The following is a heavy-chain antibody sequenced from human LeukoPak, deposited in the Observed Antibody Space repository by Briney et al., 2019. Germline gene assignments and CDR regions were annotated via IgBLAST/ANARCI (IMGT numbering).Heavy chain of an antibody. CDR2: IYYSGST. CDR1: GGSISSYY. Sequence: KASETLSLTCTVSGGSISSYYWSWIRQPPGKGLEWIGYIYYSGSTNYNPSLKSRVTISVDTSKNQFSLKLSSVTAADTAVYYRARQDFWSGYYRESGAFDIWGQGTMVTVSS. J-gene: IGHJ3*02. CDR3: ARQDFWSGYYRESGAFDI. V-gene: IGHV4-59*08. D-gene: IGHD3-3*01.